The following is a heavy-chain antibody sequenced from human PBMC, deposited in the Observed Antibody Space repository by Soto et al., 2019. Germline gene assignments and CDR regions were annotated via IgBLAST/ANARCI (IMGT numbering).Heavy chain of an antibody. V-gene: IGHV3-53*04. CDR2: IYTGGST. CDR1: GFTVSSYY. CDR3: ARHPQLLNAFDF. Sequence: GGSLRLSCAASGFTVSSYYMSWVRQAPGKGLEWVSVIYTGGSTYYADSVKGRFTISRHDSENTLYLQMNSLRGEDTAVYYCARHPQLLNAFDFWGRGPLVNLS. D-gene: IGHD2-2*01. J-gene: IGHJ3*01.